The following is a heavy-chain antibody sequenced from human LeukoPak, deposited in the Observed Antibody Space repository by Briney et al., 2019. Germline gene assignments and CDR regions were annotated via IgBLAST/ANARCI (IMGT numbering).Heavy chain of an antibody. J-gene: IGHJ4*02. CDR1: GGSFSGYY. V-gene: IGHV4-34*01. CDR3: ARGGDIIVVPAAIPHFDY. D-gene: IGHD2-2*02. CDR2: INHSGST. Sequence: SETLSLTCAVYGGSFSGYYWSWIRQPPGKGLEWIGEINHSGSTNYNPSLKSRVTISVDTSKNQFSLKLSSVTAADTAVYYCARGGDIIVVPAAIPHFDYWGQGTLVTVSS.